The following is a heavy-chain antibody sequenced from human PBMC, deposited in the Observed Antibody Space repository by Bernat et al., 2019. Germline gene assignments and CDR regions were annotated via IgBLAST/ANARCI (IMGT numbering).Heavy chain of an antibody. CDR2: IYYSGST. CDR1: GGSISSGGYY. J-gene: IGHJ3*02. D-gene: IGHD3-10*01. Sequence: QVQLQESGPGLVKPSQTLSLTCTVSGGSISSGGYYWSWIRQHPGKCLEWIGYIYYSGSTYYNPSLKSRVTISVDTSKNQFSLKLSSVTAADTAVYYCARDGSGSYPDAFDIWGQGTMVTVSS. CDR3: ARDGSGSYPDAFDI. V-gene: IGHV4-31*03.